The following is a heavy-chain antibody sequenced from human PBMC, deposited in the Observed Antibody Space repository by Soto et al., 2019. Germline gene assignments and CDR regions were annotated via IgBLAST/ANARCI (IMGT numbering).Heavy chain of an antibody. D-gene: IGHD6-6*01. CDR3: ARRARPDFYYMDV. CDR1: GFTLSGYA. CDR2: ISSNGVGK. V-gene: IGHV3-64*01. Sequence: EVQLAESGGGLAQPGGSLRLSCAASGFTLSGYAMDWVRQAPGKGLEYVSGISSNGVGKYYANSVQGRFTISRDNSKNTVYIHTGSLRPEDMAVYYCARRARPDFYYMDVWGKGNTVTVS. J-gene: IGHJ6*03.